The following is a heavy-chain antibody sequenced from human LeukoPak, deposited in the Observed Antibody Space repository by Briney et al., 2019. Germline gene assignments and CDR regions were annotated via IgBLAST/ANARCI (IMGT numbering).Heavy chain of an antibody. Sequence: ASVNVSCKASGYAFASYGLSWVRQAPGQGLEWVGWISGHNRSTNYAQKVQGRVTMTTDTSTSTAYMELRSLRSDDTAVYYCARDPGDSYYYYMDVWGKGTTVTVSS. CDR1: GYAFASYG. V-gene: IGHV1-18*01. D-gene: IGHD3-10*01. CDR2: ISGHNRST. J-gene: IGHJ6*03. CDR3: ARDPGDSYYYYMDV.